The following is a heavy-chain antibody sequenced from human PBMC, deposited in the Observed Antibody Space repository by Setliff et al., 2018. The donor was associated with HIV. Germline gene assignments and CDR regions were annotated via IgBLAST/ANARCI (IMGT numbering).Heavy chain of an antibody. CDR3: ARGYCGGGICYSPNWLDP. V-gene: IGHV1-2*04. CDR1: GYTFTGYY. J-gene: IGHJ5*02. Sequence: ASVKVSCKASGYTFTGYYMHWVRQAPGQGLEWMGWINPNSGGTNYAQKFQGWVTMTRDTSISTAYMELRSLTSDDTAVYYCARGYCGGGICYSPNWLDPWGQGTLVTVSS. CDR2: INPNSGGT. D-gene: IGHD2-15*01.